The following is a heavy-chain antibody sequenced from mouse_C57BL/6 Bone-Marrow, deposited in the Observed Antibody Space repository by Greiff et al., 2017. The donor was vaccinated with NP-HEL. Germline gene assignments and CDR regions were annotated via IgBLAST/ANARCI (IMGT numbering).Heavy chain of an antibody. J-gene: IGHJ4*01. CDR2: IYPGDGDT. CDR1: GYAFSSSW. Sequence: QVQLQQSGPELVKPGASVKISCKASGYAFSSSWMNWVKQRPGKGLEWIGRIYPGDGDTNYNGKFKGKATLTADKSSSTAYMQLISLTSEDSAVYFCARFLLLLPNDAMDYWGQGTSVTVSS. V-gene: IGHV1-82*01. CDR3: ARFLLLLPNDAMDY. D-gene: IGHD1-1*01.